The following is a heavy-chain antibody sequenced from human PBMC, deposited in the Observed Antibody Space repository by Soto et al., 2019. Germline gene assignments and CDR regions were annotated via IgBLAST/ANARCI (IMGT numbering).Heavy chain of an antibody. Sequence: SETLSLTCAVSGGSFSGYYWSWIRQPPGKGLEWIGEINHSGSTNYNPSLKSRVTISVDTSKNQFSLNLSPVTTADTAVYYCARGFIEGLRYFDWLPSYGMDVWGQGTTVTVSS. CDR2: INHSGST. CDR1: GGSFSGYY. J-gene: IGHJ6*02. V-gene: IGHV4-34*01. D-gene: IGHD3-9*01. CDR3: ARGFIEGLRYFDWLPSYGMDV.